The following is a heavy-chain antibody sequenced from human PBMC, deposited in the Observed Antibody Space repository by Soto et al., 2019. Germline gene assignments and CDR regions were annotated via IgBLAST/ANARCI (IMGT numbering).Heavy chain of an antibody. J-gene: IGHJ4*02. D-gene: IGHD6-19*01. V-gene: IGHV4-30-2*01. CDR2: IYHSGST. Sequence: SETLSLTCAVSGGSISSGGYSGSWIRQPPGKGLEWIGYIYHSGSTYYNPSLKSRVTISGDRSKNQFSLKLSSVTAADTAAYYCPRILRGSGWSPPFDYRGQGTLVTVSS. CDR3: PRILRGSGWSPPFDY. CDR1: GGSISSGGYS.